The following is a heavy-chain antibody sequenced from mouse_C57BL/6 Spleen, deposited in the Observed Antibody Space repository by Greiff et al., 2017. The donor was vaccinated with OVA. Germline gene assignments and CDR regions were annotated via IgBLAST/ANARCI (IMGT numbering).Heavy chain of an antibody. D-gene: IGHD1-1*01. Sequence: QVQLQQSGAELVRPGTSVKVSCKASGYAFTNYLIEWVKQRPGQGLEWIGVINPGSGGTNYNEKFKGKATLTADKSSSTAYMQLSSLTSEDSAVYFCARGGTTVVAAVDYWGQGTTLTVSS. V-gene: IGHV1-54*01. CDR3: ARGGTTVVAAVDY. CDR2: INPGSGGT. CDR1: GYAFTNYL. J-gene: IGHJ2*01.